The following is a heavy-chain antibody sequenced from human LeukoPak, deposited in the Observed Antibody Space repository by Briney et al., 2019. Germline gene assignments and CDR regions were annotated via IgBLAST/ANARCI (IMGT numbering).Heavy chain of an antibody. CDR1: GGSFSGYY. Sequence: PSETLSLTCAVYGGSFSGYYWSWIRQPPGKGLEWIGEINHSGSTNYNPSLKSQVTISVDTSKNQFSLKLSSVTAADTAVYYCARGTYQLLVGRGWFDPWGQGTLVTVSS. CDR3: ARGTYQLLVGRGWFDP. D-gene: IGHD2-2*01. CDR2: INHSGST. J-gene: IGHJ5*02. V-gene: IGHV4-34*01.